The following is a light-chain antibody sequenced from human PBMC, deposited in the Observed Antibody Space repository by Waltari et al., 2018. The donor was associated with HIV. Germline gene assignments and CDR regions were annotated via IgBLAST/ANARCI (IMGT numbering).Light chain of an antibody. V-gene: IGKV1D-8*01. Sequence: VIWMTQSPASLSASTGDKVNITCRLSQAIDNYLAWYQQRPGKAPNLLIYGASTLQSGVPSRISGSGSGTDFTLTISCLQPEDFAVYYCQQYYAFPRTFGHGTKVEVK. J-gene: IGKJ1*01. CDR2: GAS. CDR3: QQYYAFPRT. CDR1: QAIDNY.